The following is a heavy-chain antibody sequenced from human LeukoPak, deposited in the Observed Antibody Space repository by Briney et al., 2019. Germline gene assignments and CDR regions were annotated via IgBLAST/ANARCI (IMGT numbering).Heavy chain of an antibody. D-gene: IGHD6-13*01. J-gene: IGHJ6*02. CDR1: GFNFTNYA. V-gene: IGHV3-23*01. Sequence: GGSLRLSCAASGFNFTNYAMSWVRQAPAKGLEWVSALSGRGSNTYYADSVKGWFTISRDNSKNTLYLQMNSLRAEDTAVYYCAKDSRGGPDYLAAAGYYYGMDVWGQGTTVTVSS. CDR3: AKDSRGGPDYLAAAGYYYGMDV. CDR2: LSGRGSNT.